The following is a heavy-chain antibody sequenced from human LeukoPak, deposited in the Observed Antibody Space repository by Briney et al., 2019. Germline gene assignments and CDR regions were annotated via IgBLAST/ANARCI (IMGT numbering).Heavy chain of an antibody. Sequence: PGGSLRLSCAASGFTFSSYGMHWVRQAPGKGLEWVAVIWYDGSNKYYADSVKGRFTIPRDNSKNTLYPQMNSLRAEDTAVYYCARSNSHYFDYWGQGTLVTVSS. V-gene: IGHV3-33*01. CDR2: IWYDGSNK. CDR3: ARSNSHYFDY. J-gene: IGHJ4*02. CDR1: GFTFSSYG. D-gene: IGHD2/OR15-2a*01.